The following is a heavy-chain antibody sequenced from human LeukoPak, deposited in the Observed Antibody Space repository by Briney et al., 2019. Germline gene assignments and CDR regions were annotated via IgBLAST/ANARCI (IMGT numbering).Heavy chain of an antibody. CDR1: GGSISSGDYY. D-gene: IGHD3-10*01. J-gene: IGHJ3*02. CDR3: VRGSGSQGAPTPFDI. Sequence: SETLSLTCTVSGGSISSGDYYWSWIRQPPGKGLEWIGYIYYSGSTYYNPSLKSRVTISVDTSKDQFSLKLSSVTAADTAVYYCVRGSGSQGAPTPFDIWGQGTMVTVSS. V-gene: IGHV4-30-4*01. CDR2: IYYSGST.